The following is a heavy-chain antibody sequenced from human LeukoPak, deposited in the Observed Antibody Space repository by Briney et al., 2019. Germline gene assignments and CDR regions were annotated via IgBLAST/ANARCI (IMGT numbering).Heavy chain of an antibody. D-gene: IGHD3-9*01. V-gene: IGHV4-59*08. Sequence: SESLSLTCAVSGGSISNYYWSWIRQPPGKGLEWIAYIYSSGSSHYNPSLQSRVTISVDTSNSLFSLKLSSVTAADTAVYYCARHKGYDLLTGFYLFDFWGQGFLVTVSS. CDR1: GGSISNYY. J-gene: IGHJ4*02. CDR3: ARHKGYDLLTGFYLFDF. CDR2: IYSSGSS.